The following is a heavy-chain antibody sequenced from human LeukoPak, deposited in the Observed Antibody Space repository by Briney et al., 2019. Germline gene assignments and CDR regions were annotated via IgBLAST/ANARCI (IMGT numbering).Heavy chain of an antibody. CDR2: ITAYNDNT. Sequence: ASVRVSSKASGYTFSTYTISWVRQAPGQGLECLGWITAYNDNTYYTQRLQGKVTMTTDTSPTTAYMELKSLTSDDTAVYFCARGPHHFSGMDVWGQGTTVTVSS. J-gene: IGHJ6*02. D-gene: IGHD1-14*01. CDR1: GYTFSTYT. V-gene: IGHV1-18*04. CDR3: ARGPHHFSGMDV.